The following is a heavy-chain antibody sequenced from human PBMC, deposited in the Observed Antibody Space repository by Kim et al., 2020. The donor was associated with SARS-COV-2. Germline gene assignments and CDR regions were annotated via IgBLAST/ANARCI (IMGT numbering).Heavy chain of an antibody. CDR2: INTSTGNP. J-gene: IGHJ4*02. D-gene: IGHD6-6*01. CDR3: ARRGKTARPPYYFDY. CDR1: GYTFTTYA. Sequence: ASVKVSCKASGYTFTTYALNWVRQAPGQGLEWMGWINTSTGNPTYAQGFTGRFVFSLDTSVSTAYLQISSLKAEDTAVFYCARRGKTARPPYYFDYCGQG. V-gene: IGHV7-4-1*02.